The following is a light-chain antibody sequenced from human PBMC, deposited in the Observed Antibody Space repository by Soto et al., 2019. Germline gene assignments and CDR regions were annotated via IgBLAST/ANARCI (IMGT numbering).Light chain of an antibody. V-gene: IGLV4-69*01. CDR2: LNSDGSH. CDR1: SGHSNYA. J-gene: IGLJ2*01. CDR3: QTWGSGIVV. Sequence: QPVLTQSPSASASLGASVKLTCTLSSGHSNYAIAWHQQQSEKGPRYLMKLNSDGSHSKGDRIPDRFSGSSSGAESYLTIASLQSEAEADYYCQTWGSGIVVFGGGTKLTVL.